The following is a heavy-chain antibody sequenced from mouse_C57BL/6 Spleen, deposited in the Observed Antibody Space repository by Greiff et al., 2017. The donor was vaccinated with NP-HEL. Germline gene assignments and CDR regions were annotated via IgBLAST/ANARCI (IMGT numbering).Heavy chain of an antibody. V-gene: IGHV1-66*01. D-gene: IGHD2-4*01. CDR1: GYSFTSYY. CDR3: ARPGYYDYDSFAY. J-gene: IGHJ3*01. Sequence: QVQLQQSGPELVKPGASVKISCKASGYSFTSYYIHWVKQRPGQGLEWIGWIYPGSGNTKYNEKFKGKATLTADTSSSTAYMQLSSLTSEDSAVYYCARPGYYDYDSFAYWGQGTLVTVSA. CDR2: IYPGSGNT.